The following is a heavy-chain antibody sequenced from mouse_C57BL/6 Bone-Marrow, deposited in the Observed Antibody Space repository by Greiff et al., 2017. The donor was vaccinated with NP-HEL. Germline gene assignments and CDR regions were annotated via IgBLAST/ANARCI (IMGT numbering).Heavy chain of an antibody. CDR3: ARSPYYGNYPYYAMDY. CDR2: IYPRDGST. D-gene: IGHD2-10*01. V-gene: IGHV1-85*01. CDR1: GYTFTSYD. J-gene: IGHJ4*01. Sequence: VQRVESGPELVKPGASVKLSCKASGYTFTSYDINWVKQRPGQGLEWIGWIYPRDGSTKYNEKFKGKATLTVDTSSSTAYMELHSLTSEDSAVYFCARSPYYGNYPYYAMDYWGQGTSVTVSS.